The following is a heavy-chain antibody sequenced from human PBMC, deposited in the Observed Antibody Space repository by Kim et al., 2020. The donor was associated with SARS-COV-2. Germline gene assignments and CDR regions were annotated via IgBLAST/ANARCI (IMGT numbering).Heavy chain of an antibody. J-gene: IGHJ3*02. D-gene: IGHD6-13*01. Sequence: SRQSRVTTSVDTSKNQCSLKLSSVTAADTAVYYCAREGRGEQQLVRAFDIWGQGTMVTVSS. CDR3: AREGRGEQQLVRAFDI. V-gene: IGHV4-59*01.